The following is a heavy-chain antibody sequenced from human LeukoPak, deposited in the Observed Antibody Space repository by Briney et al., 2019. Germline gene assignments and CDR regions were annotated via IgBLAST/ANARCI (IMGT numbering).Heavy chain of an antibody. V-gene: IGHV1-69*05. CDR2: IIPIFGTA. CDR3: ASLLGHYYDSSGYHPQTDY. Sequence: SVKVSCKASGGTFSSYAISWVRQAPGQGLEWMGGIIPIFGTANYAQKFQGRVTITTDESTSTAYMELSSLRSEDTAVYYCASLLGHYYDSSGYHPQTDYWGQGTLVTVSS. J-gene: IGHJ4*02. D-gene: IGHD3-22*01. CDR1: GGTFSSYA.